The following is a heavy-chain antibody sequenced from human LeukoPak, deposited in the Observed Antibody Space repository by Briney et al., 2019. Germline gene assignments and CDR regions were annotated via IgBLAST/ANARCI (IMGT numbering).Heavy chain of an antibody. CDR1: GGPISISSDY. D-gene: IGHD2/OR15-2a*01. CDR3: ARRLSTRSYYLDD. J-gene: IGHJ4*02. Sequence: QAPETLSLTCTVSGGPISISSDYWGWIRQPPGKGLEWIGDIYYSGTTNYNPSLKSRVTMSVDTSKNQFSLKLNSATAADTAVYYCARRLSTRSYYLDDWGQGTLVTVSS. V-gene: IGHV4-39*01. CDR2: IYYSGTT.